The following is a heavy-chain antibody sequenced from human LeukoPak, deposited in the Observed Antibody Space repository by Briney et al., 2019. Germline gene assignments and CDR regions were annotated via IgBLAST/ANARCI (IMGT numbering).Heavy chain of an antibody. D-gene: IGHD3-16*01. CDR2: ISYDGSNK. J-gene: IGHJ4*02. CDR3: ARDPYSLYYFYY. CDR1: GFTFSSYA. V-gene: IGHV3-30-3*01. Sequence: PGRSLRLSCAASGFTFSSYAMHWVRQAPGKGLEWVAVISYDGSNKYYADSVKGRFTISRDNSKNTLYLQMNSLRAEDTAVYYCARDPYSLYYFYYWGQGTLVTVSS.